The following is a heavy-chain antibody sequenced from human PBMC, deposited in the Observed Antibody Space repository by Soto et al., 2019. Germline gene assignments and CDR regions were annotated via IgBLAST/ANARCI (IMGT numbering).Heavy chain of an antibody. Sequence: GGSLRLSCAASGFTFSSYGMHWVRQAPGNGLEWVAVISYDGSNKYYADSVKGRFTISRDNSKNTLYLQMNSLRAEDTAVYYCAKGAVPAARYYYYGMDVWGQGTTVTVSS. J-gene: IGHJ6*02. V-gene: IGHV3-30*18. D-gene: IGHD2-2*01. CDR1: GFTFSSYG. CDR3: AKGAVPAARYYYYGMDV. CDR2: ISYDGSNK.